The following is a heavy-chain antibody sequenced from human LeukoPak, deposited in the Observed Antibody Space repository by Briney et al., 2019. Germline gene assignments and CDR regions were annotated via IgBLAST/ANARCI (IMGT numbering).Heavy chain of an antibody. D-gene: IGHD3-10*01. CDR2: INPNSGGT. V-gene: IGHV1-2*02. CDR1: GDTFTSYA. CDR3: ARDSGERGSGSYLIAY. Sequence: ASVKVSCKASGDTFTSYAMNWVRQAPGQGLEWMGWINPNSGGTNYAQKFQGRVTMTRDTSISTAYMELSRLRSDDTAVYYCARDSGERGSGSYLIAYWGQGTLVTVSS. J-gene: IGHJ4*02.